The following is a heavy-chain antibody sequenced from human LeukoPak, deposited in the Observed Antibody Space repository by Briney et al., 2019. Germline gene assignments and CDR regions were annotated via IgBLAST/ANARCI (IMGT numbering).Heavy chain of an antibody. D-gene: IGHD4-17*01. V-gene: IGHV1-69*13. Sequence: SVKVSCKASGGTFSSYAISWVRQAPGQGLEWMGGIIPIFGTANYAQKFQGRVTITADESTSTAYMELSSLRSEDTAVYYCATDSYGDYGPLGYWGQGTLVTVSS. CDR1: GGTFSSYA. CDR2: IIPIFGTA. J-gene: IGHJ4*02. CDR3: ATDSYGDYGPLGY.